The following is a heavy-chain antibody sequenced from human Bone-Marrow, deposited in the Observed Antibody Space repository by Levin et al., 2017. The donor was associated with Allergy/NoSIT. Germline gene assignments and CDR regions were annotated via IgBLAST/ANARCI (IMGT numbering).Heavy chain of an antibody. CDR1: GFTFSNYA. CDR3: AKLASVMVPTGYFDF. V-gene: IGHV3-23*01. CDR2: ITAADTT. J-gene: IGHJ4*02. Sequence: GASVKVSCAASGFTFSNYAMSWVRQAPGKGLEWISTITAADTTYYTGPVKGRFTFSRDNSKNTLFLQMSSLRAEDTAVFYCAKLASVMVPTGYFDFWGQGSLVTVSS. D-gene: IGHD5-18*01.